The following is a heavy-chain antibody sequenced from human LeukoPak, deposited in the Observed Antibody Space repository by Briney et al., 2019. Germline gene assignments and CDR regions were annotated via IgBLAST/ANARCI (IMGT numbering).Heavy chain of an antibody. J-gene: IGHJ4*02. CDR2: IYTSGTS. CDR3: ARGPSSGATYLDN. Sequence: KPSETLSLNCSVYGGSIGTYYWRWLRQPAGKGLEWIGRIYTSGTSLYNPSLKSRVTMSVDTSKNQFSLRLSAVTAADTAMYYCARGPSSGATYLDNWGQGTLVTVSS. V-gene: IGHV4-4*07. CDR1: GGSIGTYY. D-gene: IGHD1-26*01.